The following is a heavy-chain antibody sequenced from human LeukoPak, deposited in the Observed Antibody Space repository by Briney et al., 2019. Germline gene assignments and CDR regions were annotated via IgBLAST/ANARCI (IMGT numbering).Heavy chain of an antibody. J-gene: IGHJ4*02. CDR1: GFTFSSAW. CDR3: ADLGSRD. Sequence: GGSLRLSCAASGFTFSSAWMTWVRQAPGKGLEWVATIKDDGSDKYYVDSVKGRFTISRDNAKKSLWLQMNSLRVEDTAMQYCADLGSRDWGQGTLVTVSS. V-gene: IGHV3-7*01. CDR2: IKDDGSDK. D-gene: IGHD3-16*01.